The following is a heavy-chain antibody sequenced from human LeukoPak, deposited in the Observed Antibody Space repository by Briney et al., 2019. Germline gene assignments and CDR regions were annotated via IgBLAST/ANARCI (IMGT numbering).Heavy chain of an antibody. CDR1: GFTFSSYG. J-gene: IGHJ3*02. D-gene: IGHD3-16*01. V-gene: IGHV3-30*02. CDR3: AREGSYGGIIRGYDAFDI. Sequence: GGSLRLSCAASGFTFSSYGMHWVRQAPGKGLEWVAFIRYDGSNKYYADSVKGRFTISRDNSKNTLYLQMNSLRAEDTAVYYCAREGSYGGIIRGYDAFDIWGQGTMVTVSS. CDR2: IRYDGSNK.